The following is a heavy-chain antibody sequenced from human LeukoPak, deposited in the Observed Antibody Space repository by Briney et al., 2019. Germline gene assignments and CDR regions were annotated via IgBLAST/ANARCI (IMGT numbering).Heavy chain of an antibody. D-gene: IGHD5-18*01. CDR1: GGTFSSYA. V-gene: IGHV1-2*04. CDR2: INPNSGGT. Sequence: ASVTVSFKASGGTFSSYAISWVRQAPGQGLEWMGWINPNSGGTNYAQKFQGWVTMTRDTSISTAYMELSRLRSDDTAVYYCARFDTAMAAFDYWGQGTLVTVSS. J-gene: IGHJ4*02. CDR3: ARFDTAMAAFDY.